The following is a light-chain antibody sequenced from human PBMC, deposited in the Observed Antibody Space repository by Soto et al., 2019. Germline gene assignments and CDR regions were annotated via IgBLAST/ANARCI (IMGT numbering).Light chain of an antibody. CDR2: DAS. J-gene: IGKJ5*01. CDR3: QQYENLPT. Sequence: DIQMTQSPSSLSASVGDRVTITCQASQDIKNYLNWYQQKSGKAPKLLIYDASKLETGVPSRFSGSGSGTDFTFTINSLQPEDIATYYCQQYENLPTFGQGTRLESK. V-gene: IGKV1-33*01. CDR1: QDIKNY.